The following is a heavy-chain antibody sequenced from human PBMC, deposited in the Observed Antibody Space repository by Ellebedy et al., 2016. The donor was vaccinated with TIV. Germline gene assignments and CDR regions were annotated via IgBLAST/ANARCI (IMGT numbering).Heavy chain of an antibody. CDR3: ARCGGERVGSYYYYYYMDV. CDR1: GYTFTSYY. CDR2: INPSGGST. V-gene: IGHV1-46*01. J-gene: IGHJ6*03. Sequence: ASVKVSXXASGYTFTSYYMHWVRQAPGQGLEWMGIINPSGGSTSYAQKFQGRVTMTRDTSTSTVYMELSSLRDEDTAVYYCARCGGERVGSYYYYYYMDVWGKGTTVTVSS. D-gene: IGHD2-21*01.